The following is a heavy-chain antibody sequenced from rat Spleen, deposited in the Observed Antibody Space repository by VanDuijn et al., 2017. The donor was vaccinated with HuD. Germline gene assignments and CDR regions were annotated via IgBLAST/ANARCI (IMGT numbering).Heavy chain of an antibody. CDR2: ISYGSSSGQSST. CDR1: GFTFSVYA. J-gene: IGHJ2*01. V-gene: IGHV5-29*01. Sequence: EVQMVESSGGLVQPGRSLNLSCAASGFTFSVYALAWVPQAPTKGLEWVATISYGSSSGQSSTYYRDSLKGRFTISRANAKSTLSLQMDSLRSDDTATYYCARRHYGYTDYFDYWGQGVMVTVSS. CDR3: ARRHYGYTDYFDY. D-gene: IGHD1-9*01.